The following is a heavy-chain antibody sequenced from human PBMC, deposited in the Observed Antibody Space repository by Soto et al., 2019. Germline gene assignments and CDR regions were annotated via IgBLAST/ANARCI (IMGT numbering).Heavy chain of an antibody. CDR3: ARSSIEDRPVDY. CDR1: GGSFSGYY. V-gene: IGHV4-34*01. CDR2: INHSGST. D-gene: IGHD6-6*01. Sequence: PSETLSLTCAVYGGSFSGYYWSWIRQPPGKGLEWIGEINHSGSTNYNPSLKSRVTISVDTSKNQFSLKLSSVTAADTAVYYCARSSIEDRPVDYWGQGNIVTVSS. J-gene: IGHJ4*02.